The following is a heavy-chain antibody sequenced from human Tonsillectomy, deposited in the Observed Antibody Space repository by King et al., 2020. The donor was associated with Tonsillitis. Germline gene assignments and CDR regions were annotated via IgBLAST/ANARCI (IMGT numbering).Heavy chain of an antibody. D-gene: IGHD3-22*01. J-gene: IGHJ3*02. V-gene: IGHV1-69*01. CDR2: IIPLFGTT. Sequence: VQLVESGTEVKKPGSSLKVSCKASGGTFSSYAISWVRQAPGQGLEWMGGIIPLFGTTKYTQKFQGRVTITADELTSTAYMELSSLISEDTAVYYCARDLTNYYDSSSYYYAAGDGFDIWGQGTMVTVSS. CDR1: GGTFSSYA. CDR3: ARDLTNYYDSSSYYYAAGDGFDI.